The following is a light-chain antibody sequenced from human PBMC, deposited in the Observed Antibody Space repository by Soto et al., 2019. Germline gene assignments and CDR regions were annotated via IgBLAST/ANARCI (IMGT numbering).Light chain of an antibody. CDR1: PSIATY. CDR3: QQNYVIPIT. J-gene: IGKJ5*01. Sequence: DIQMTQSPSSLSASVGDRVTITCRASPSIATYLNWYQHKLGEAPKLLIYAASSLQTGVPSRFSGSGSGTDFTLTICSLQPEDFATYFCQQNYVIPITFGQGTRLEIK. CDR2: AAS. V-gene: IGKV1-39*01.